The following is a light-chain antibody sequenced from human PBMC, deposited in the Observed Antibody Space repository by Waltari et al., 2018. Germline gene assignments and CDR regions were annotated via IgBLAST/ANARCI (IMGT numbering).Light chain of an antibody. V-gene: IGLV1-51*02. CDR1: SSNIGGNY. CDR2: ENY. CDR3: ITKDSSLNAIV. J-gene: IGLJ2*01. Sequence: QSVLTQPPSVSAAPGEKVTISCSGSSSNIGGNYVSWFQQLPGTAPKLLIYENYKRPSVTPARFAGSKSGTSGTLDNTGLQTGDEADYYCITKDSSLNAIVFGGGTKLTVL.